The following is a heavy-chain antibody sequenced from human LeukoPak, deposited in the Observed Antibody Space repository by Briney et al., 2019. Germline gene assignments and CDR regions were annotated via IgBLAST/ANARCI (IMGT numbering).Heavy chain of an antibody. Sequence: GGSLSLSCAAPGFTVSSNYMSWVGQAPGKGLEWVSVIYSGGSTYYTDSVKGRFTISRDNSKNTLYLQMNRLRAEDTAVYYCTSDARTYYYDSSRAFDIWGQGTMVTVSS. V-gene: IGHV3-53*01. CDR3: TSDARTYYYDSSRAFDI. CDR1: GFTVSSNY. D-gene: IGHD3-22*01. J-gene: IGHJ3*02. CDR2: IYSGGST.